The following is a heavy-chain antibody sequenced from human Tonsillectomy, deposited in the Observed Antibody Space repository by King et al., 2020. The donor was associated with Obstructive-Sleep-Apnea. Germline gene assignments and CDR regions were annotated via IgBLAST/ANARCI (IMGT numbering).Heavy chain of an antibody. CDR3: ARGAGWYDY. CDR1: GVSISSYY. Sequence: QLQESGPGLVRPSETLFLTCSVSGVSISSYYWSCLRLPPGKGLECIGCVHNSGTTNYNPSLRRRGTMSVDASKGQFSLKLVSMTTADTATYYCARGAGWYDYWGQGALVSVSS. J-gene: IGHJ4*02. V-gene: IGHV4-59*01. D-gene: IGHD6-19*01. CDR2: VHNSGTT.